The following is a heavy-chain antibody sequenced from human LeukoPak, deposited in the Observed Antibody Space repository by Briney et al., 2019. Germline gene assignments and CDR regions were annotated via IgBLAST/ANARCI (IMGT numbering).Heavy chain of an antibody. CDR2: INHSGST. Sequence: PSETLSLTCAVSGGSISSSNWWSWVRQPPGKGLEWIGEINHSGSTNCNPSLKSRVTISVDPSKNQFSLRLSSVTAADTAVYYCARGFLVSGEVRDYYDSSAYSNFDYWGQGTLATVSS. D-gene: IGHD3-22*01. CDR3: ARGFLVSGEVRDYYDSSAYSNFDY. V-gene: IGHV4-4*02. J-gene: IGHJ4*02. CDR1: GGSISSSNW.